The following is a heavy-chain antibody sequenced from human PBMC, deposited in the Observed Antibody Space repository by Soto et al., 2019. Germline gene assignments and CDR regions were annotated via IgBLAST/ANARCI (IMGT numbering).Heavy chain of an antibody. CDR1: GFTFSAFD. D-gene: IGHD6-19*01. CDR2: SSYDGDTK. Sequence: QLQLVESGGGVVQPETSLRLSCEASGFTFSAFDMHWVRQSPGKGLEWVATSSYDGDTKYYANSVKGRFTISRDNSRNTLDLHMNSLRAEDTAMYYCTRDWSAVIGTPFELWGQGTTVVVSS. J-gene: IGHJ3*01. V-gene: IGHV3-30-3*01. CDR3: TRDWSAVIGTPFEL.